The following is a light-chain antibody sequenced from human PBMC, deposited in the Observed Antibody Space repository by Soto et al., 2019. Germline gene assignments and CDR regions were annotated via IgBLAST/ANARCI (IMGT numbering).Light chain of an antibody. J-gene: IGLJ2*01. CDR2: EVN. CDR1: SSDVGIFNY. V-gene: IGLV2-8*01. CDR3: CSYAGSNTLI. Sequence: QSVLTQPPSASGSPGQSVTISCTGTSSDVGIFNYVSWYQQHPDQAPKLLIFEVNKRPSGVPDRFSASKSGNTASLTVSGLQAEDEADYYFCSYAGSNTLIFGGGTKLAVL.